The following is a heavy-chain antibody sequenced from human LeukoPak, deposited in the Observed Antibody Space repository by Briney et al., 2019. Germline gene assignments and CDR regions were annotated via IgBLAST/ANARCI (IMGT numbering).Heavy chain of an antibody. CDR3: ASGYCSGGSCYDYYGMDV. Sequence: PGGSLRLSCAASGLTFSSYSMNWARQAPGKGLEWVSSISSSSSYIYYADSVKGRFTISRDNAKNSLYLQMNSLRAEDTAVYYCASGYCSGGSCYDYYGMDVWGQGTTVTVSS. J-gene: IGHJ6*02. D-gene: IGHD2-15*01. CDR2: ISSSSSYI. CDR1: GLTFSSYS. V-gene: IGHV3-21*01.